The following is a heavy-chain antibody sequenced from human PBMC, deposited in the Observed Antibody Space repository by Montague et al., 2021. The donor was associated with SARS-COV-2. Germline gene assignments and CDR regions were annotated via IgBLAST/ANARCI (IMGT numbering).Heavy chain of an antibody. D-gene: IGHD5-24*01. Sequence: SETLSLTCTLSGGSISTYYWSWIRQPRGKGLEWIGYIYYSGSTNXSPSLKSRVTISVDTSKNQFSLKLSSVTAADTAVYYCARDGYNAHQNYWYFDLWGRGTLVTVSS. CDR2: IYYSGST. CDR3: ARDGYNAHQNYWYFDL. V-gene: IGHV4-59*12. J-gene: IGHJ2*01. CDR1: GGSISTYY.